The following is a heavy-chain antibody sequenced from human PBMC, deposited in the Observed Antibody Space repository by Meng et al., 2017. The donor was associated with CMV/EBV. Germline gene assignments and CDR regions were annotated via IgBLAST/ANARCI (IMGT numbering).Heavy chain of an antibody. J-gene: IGHJ4*02. V-gene: IGHV2-5*02. CDR3: AHLDTAKLHFDY. CDR2: IYWDDDK. CDR1: GFSLSTSRVG. D-gene: IGHD5-18*01. Sequence: QITLKESGPTLVKPTQTLTLTCPFSGFSLSTSRVGVGWIRQPPGKALEWLALIYWDDDKRYSPSLKSRLTITKDTSKNQVVLTMTNMDPVDTATYYCAHLDTAKLHFDYWGQGTLVTVSS.